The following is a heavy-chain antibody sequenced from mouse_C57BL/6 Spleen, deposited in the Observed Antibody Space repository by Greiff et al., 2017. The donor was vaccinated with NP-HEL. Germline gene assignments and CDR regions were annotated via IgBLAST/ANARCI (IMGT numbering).Heavy chain of an antibody. J-gene: IGHJ3*01. D-gene: IGHD1-1*01. CDR2: IDPENGDT. CDR1: GFNIKDDY. Sequence: EVKLQQSGAELVRPGASVKLSCTASGFNIKDDYMHWVKQRPEQGLEWIGWIDPENGDTEYASKFQGKATITADTSSNTAYLQLSSLTSEDTAVYYCTNYYGSSYEAYWGQGTLVTVSA. CDR3: TNYYGSSYEAY. V-gene: IGHV14-4*01.